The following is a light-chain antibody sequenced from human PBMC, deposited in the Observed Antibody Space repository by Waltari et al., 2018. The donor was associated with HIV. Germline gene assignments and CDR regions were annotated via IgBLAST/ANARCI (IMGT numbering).Light chain of an antibody. CDR1: QFGSQR. J-gene: IGLJ1*01. CDR2: NGS. V-gene: IGLV3-21*02. CDR3: HVWDRSSDHHV. Sequence: SYVLTPPPSVSVAPGQTARITCGGNQFGSQRVHWYKQKAGQAPVLVVYNGSDRPSGIPERFSGSRSGNTATLTISRVEAGDEADYYCHVWDRSSDHHVFGTGTKVTVL.